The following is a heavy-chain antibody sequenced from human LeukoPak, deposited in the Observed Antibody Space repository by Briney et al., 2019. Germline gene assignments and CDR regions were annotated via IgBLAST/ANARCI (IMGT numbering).Heavy chain of an antibody. Sequence: GGSLRLSCAASGFTFSSYSMNWVRQAPGKGLEWVANIKQDGSEKYYVDSVKGRFTISRDNAKNSLYLQMNSLRAEDTAVYYCARAMLWEPTALDYWGQGTLVTVSS. D-gene: IGHD1-26*01. J-gene: IGHJ4*02. CDR3: ARAMLWEPTALDY. V-gene: IGHV3-7*01. CDR1: GFTFSSYS. CDR2: IKQDGSEK.